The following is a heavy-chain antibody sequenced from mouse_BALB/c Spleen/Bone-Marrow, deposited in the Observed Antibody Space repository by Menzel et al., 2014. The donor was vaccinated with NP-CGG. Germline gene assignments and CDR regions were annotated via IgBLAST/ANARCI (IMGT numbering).Heavy chain of an antibody. CDR1: GYTFTSYW. CDR3: ARGRFAY. J-gene: IGHJ3*01. Sequence: VQLQQSGAELAKPGASVQMSCKASGYTFTSYWMHWVKQRPGQGLEWIGYINPSTGYTEYNQKFKDKATLTADKSSSTAYMQLSGLTAEDSAVYFCARGRFAYWGQGTLVTGSA. V-gene: IGHV1-7*01. CDR2: INPSTGYT.